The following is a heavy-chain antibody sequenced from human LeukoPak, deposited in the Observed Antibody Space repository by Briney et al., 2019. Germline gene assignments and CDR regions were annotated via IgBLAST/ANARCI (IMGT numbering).Heavy chain of an antibody. Sequence: SETLSLTCTVSGDSISSYYWSWLRKPPGKALVWLGYIYYSGSTNYNPSLKSRVTISVDTSKNQFSLKLSSVTAADTAVYYCARSERGSSPLYLDVWGKGTTVTVSS. CDR3: ARSERGSSPLYLDV. CDR2: IYYSGST. CDR1: GDSISSYY. V-gene: IGHV4-59*01. D-gene: IGHD6-6*01. J-gene: IGHJ6*03.